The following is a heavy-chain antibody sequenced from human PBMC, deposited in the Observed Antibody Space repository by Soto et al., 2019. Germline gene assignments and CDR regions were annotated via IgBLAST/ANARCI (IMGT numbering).Heavy chain of an antibody. Sequence: GGSLRLSCAASGFTVSSNYMSWVRQAPGKGLEWVSVIYSGGSTYYADSVKGRFTISRDNSKNTLYLQMNSLRAEDTAVYYCSRVATILASYYYYYMDVWGKGTTVTVSS. V-gene: IGHV3-66*01. CDR3: SRVATILASYYYYYMDV. CDR1: GFTVSSNY. CDR2: IYSGGST. J-gene: IGHJ6*03. D-gene: IGHD5-12*01.